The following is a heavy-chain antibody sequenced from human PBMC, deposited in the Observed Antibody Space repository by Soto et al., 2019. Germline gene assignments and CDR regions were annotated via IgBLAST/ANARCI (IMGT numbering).Heavy chain of an antibody. CDR2: IIPIFGTA. CDR3: ARDCSAGSCYHNWFDP. J-gene: IGHJ5*02. Sequence: QLQLVQSGAEVKKPGSSVKVSCKASGGTFSSYAISWVRQAPGQGLEWMGGIIPIFGTANYAQKFQGRVTITADESTRTAYMEVSSLRSEDTAVYYCARDCSAGSCYHNWFDPWGQGTLVTVSS. D-gene: IGHD2-15*01. CDR1: GGTFSSYA. V-gene: IGHV1-69*01.